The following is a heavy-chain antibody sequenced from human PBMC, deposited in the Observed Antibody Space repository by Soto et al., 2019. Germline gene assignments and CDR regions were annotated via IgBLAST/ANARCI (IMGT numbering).Heavy chain of an antibody. CDR3: AKDLIRDRPYGDYARYFDY. V-gene: IGHV3-23*01. D-gene: IGHD4-17*01. CDR1: GFTFSSYA. Sequence: GGSLRLSCAASGFTFSSYAMSWVRQAPGKGLEWVSAISGSGGSTYYADSVKGRFTISRDNSKNTLYLQMKSLRAEDTAVYYCAKDLIRDRPYGDYARYFDYWGQGTLVTVSS. CDR2: ISGSGGST. J-gene: IGHJ4*02.